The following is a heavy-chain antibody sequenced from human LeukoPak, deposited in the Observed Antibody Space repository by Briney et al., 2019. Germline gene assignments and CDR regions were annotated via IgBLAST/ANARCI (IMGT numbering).Heavy chain of an antibody. CDR1: GFAVSSNY. CDR3: ARDLRLQQDAFDI. J-gene: IGHJ3*02. V-gene: IGHV3-53*01. D-gene: IGHD4-11*01. Sequence: PGGSLRLSCAASGFAVSSNYMSWVRQAPGKGLEWVSVIYSGGSTYYADSVKGRFTISRDNSKNTLYLQMSSLRAEDTAVYYCARDLRLQQDAFDIWGQGTMVTVSS. CDR2: IYSGGST.